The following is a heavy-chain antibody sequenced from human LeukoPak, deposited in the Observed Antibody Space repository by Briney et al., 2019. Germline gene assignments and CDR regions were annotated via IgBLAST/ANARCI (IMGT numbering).Heavy chain of an antibody. V-gene: IGHV4-61*02. Sequence: SETLSLTCTVSGGSISSGSYYWSWIRQPAGKGLEWIGRIYTSGSTNYNPSLKSRVTISVDTSKNQFSLKLSFVTAADTAVYYCARASGSYFWYDFDYWGQGTLVTVSS. CDR3: ARASGSYFWYDFDY. CDR1: GGSISSGSYY. J-gene: IGHJ4*02. CDR2: IYTSGST. D-gene: IGHD1-26*01.